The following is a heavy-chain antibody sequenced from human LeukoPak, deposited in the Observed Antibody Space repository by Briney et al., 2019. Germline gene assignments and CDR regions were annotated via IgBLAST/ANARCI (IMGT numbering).Heavy chain of an antibody. CDR2: INHSGST. J-gene: IGHJ6*03. D-gene: IGHD1-26*01. V-gene: IGHV4-34*01. CDR1: GGSFSGYY. Sequence: PSETLSLTCAVYGGSFSGYYWSWIRQPPGKGLEWSGEINHSGSTNYNPSLKSRVTISVDTSKNQFSLKLSSVTAADTAVYYCASLVVGATRSYYYYYMDVWGKGTTVT. CDR3: ASLVVGATRSYYYYYMDV.